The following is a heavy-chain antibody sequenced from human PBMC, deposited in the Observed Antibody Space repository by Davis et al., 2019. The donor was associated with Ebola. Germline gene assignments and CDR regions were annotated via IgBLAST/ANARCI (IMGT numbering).Heavy chain of an antibody. CDR3: ARAGLWVTTPTDV. J-gene: IGHJ6*02. Sequence: PGGSLRLSCAASGFTFSSYAMHWVRQAPGKGLEWVAVISYDGSNKYYADSVKGRFTISRDNSKNTLYLQMNSLRAEDTAVYYCARAGLWVTTPTDVWGQGTTVTVSS. V-gene: IGHV3-30-3*01. D-gene: IGHD4-17*01. CDR1: GFTFSSYA. CDR2: ISYDGSNK.